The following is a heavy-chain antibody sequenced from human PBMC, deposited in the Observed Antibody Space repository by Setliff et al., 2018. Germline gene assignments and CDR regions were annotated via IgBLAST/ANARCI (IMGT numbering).Heavy chain of an antibody. J-gene: IGHJ4*02. CDR1: GFSISSAYY. Sequence: PSETLSLTCTVSGFSISSAYYWGWIRQPPGKRLEWIGEIIHSGSTNYNPSLKGRFTISRDNVKNSLFLQMNSLRAEDTAVYYCVRDLHWGFDYWGLGTLVTVSS. D-gene: IGHD7-27*01. V-gene: IGHV4-38-2*02. CDR2: IIHSGST. CDR3: VRDLHWGFDY.